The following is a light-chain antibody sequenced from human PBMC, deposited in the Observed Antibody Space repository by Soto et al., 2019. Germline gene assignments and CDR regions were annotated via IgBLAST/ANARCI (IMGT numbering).Light chain of an antibody. J-gene: IGKJ2*01. Sequence: EIVLTQSPATLSLSPGERATLSCRASQSVSSYLAWYQQKPGQAPRLLIYDASNRATGIPARFSGSGYGTDVTLTISSLEPEDFAVYYCQQRSNWHPYTFGQGTKLEIK. CDR1: QSVSSY. CDR2: DAS. CDR3: QQRSNWHPYT. V-gene: IGKV3-11*01.